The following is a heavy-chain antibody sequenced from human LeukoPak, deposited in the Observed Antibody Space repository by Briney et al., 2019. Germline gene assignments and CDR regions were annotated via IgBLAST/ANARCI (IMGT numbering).Heavy chain of an antibody. J-gene: IGHJ6*03. CDR1: GYTFTSYG. CDR2: ISAYNGNT. V-gene: IGHV1-18*01. CDR3: ARIRYSYGLYYYYMDV. Sequence: ASVKVSCKASGYTFTSYGISWVRQAPGQGLEWMGWISAYNGNTNYAQKLQGRVTMTTDTSTSTAYMELRSLRSDDTAVYYCARIRYSYGLYYYYMDVWGKGTTVTVSS. D-gene: IGHD5-18*01.